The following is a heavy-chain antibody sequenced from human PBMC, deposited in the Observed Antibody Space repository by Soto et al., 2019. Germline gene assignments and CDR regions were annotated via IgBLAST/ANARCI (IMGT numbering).Heavy chain of an antibody. J-gene: IGHJ6*03. CDR1: GFTFSSYG. CDR3: ARDGYRNDYYYYYYMDV. D-gene: IGHD1-1*01. CDR2: IWYDGSNK. V-gene: IGHV3-33*01. Sequence: GGSLRLSCAASGFTFSSYGMHWVRQAPGKGLEWVAVIWYDGSNKYYADSVKGRFTISRDNSKNTLYLQMNSLRAEDTAVYYCARDGYRNDYYYYYYMDVWGKGTTVTVSS.